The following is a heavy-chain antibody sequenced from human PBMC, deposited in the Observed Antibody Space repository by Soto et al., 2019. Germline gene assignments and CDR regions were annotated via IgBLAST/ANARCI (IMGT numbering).Heavy chain of an antibody. J-gene: IGHJ5*02. D-gene: IGHD2-15*01. CDR3: AKEDYCSRGSCYRAEGGWFEP. V-gene: IGHV3-30*18. CDR2: ISYDGSNK. Sequence: GGSLRLSCAGSGFTFSSYGMHWVRQAPGKGLEWVAVISYDGSNKYYADSVKGRFTISRDNSKNTLYLQMNSLRAEDTAVYYCAKEDYCSRGSCYRAEGGWFEPWGQGTLVTVSS. CDR1: GFTFSSYG.